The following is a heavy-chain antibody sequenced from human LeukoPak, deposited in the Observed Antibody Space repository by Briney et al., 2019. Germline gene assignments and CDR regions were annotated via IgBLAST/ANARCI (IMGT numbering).Heavy chain of an antibody. CDR1: GGSISSYY. Sequence: SETLSLTCTVSGGSISSYYWSWIRQPPGKGLEWIGYIYYSGSTNYNPSLKSRVTISVDTSKNQFSLKLSSVTAADTAVYYCARDLVGATVPDWGQGTLVTVSS. D-gene: IGHD1-26*01. CDR2: IYYSGST. J-gene: IGHJ4*02. CDR3: ARDLVGATVPD. V-gene: IGHV4-59*01.